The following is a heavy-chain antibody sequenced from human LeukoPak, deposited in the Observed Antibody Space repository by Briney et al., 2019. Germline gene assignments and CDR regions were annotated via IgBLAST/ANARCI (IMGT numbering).Heavy chain of an antibody. CDR1: GFTFSCYS. V-gene: IGHV3-48*04. CDR2: ICSSSSTT. D-gene: IGHD7-27*01. CDR3: AGAGDY. J-gene: IGHJ4*02. Sequence: GGSLRLSRAASGFTFSCYSMNWVREAPGEGVEWGLYICSSSSTTYYADSVKGRFTIPRDNAKNSLYLQMNSLRVEDTAVYYCAGAGDYWGQVTLVTVSS.